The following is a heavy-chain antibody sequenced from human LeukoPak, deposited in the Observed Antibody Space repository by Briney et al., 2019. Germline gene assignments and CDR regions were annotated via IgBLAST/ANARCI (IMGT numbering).Heavy chain of an antibody. J-gene: IGHJ4*02. V-gene: IGHV4-34*01. CDR2: INHSGST. Sequence: SETLSLTCAVYGGSFSGYYWSWIRQPPGKGLEWSGEINHSGSTNYNPSLKSRVTISVDTSKNQFSLKLSSVTAADTAVYYCARGRRDGYKGGYYFDYWGQGTLVTVSS. CDR3: ARGRRDGYKGGYYFDY. D-gene: IGHD5-24*01. CDR1: GGSFSGYY.